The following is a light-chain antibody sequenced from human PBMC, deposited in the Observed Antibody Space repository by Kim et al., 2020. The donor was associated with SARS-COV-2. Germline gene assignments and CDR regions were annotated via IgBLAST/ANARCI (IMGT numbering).Light chain of an antibody. CDR3: HQYDASPRT. J-gene: IGKJ1*01. CDR1: QTITSSH. V-gene: IGKV3-20*01. CDR2: GAS. Sequence: EIVLTQSPGTLSLSPGEGATLSCRASQTITSSHLAWYQQKSGQAPRLLISGASTRATGIPDRFSGSGSGTDFTLTISRLAPDDFAVYYCHQYDASPRTFGQGTKVDIK.